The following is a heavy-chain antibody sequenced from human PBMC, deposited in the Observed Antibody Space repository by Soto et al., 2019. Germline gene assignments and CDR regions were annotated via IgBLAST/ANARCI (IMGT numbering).Heavy chain of an antibody. V-gene: IGHV3-48*03. CDR2: ISSSGSTI. CDR3: ARVDSPVAY. J-gene: IGHJ4*02. Sequence: AGSLRLSCAASGFTFSSYEMTSVRQAPGKGPEWVSYISSSGSTIYYADSVKGRFTISRDNAKNSLYLQMNSLRAEDTAVYYCARVDSPVAYWGQGTLVTVSS. CDR1: GFTFSSYE. D-gene: IGHD3-22*01.